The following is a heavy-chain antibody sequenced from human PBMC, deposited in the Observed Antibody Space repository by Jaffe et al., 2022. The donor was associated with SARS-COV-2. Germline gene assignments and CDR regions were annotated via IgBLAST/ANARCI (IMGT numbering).Heavy chain of an antibody. V-gene: IGHV3-30*18. CDR1: GFTFSSYG. CDR2: ISYDGSNK. CDR3: AKDVRGGVATYSGGSGYYYYGMDV. J-gene: IGHJ6*02. D-gene: IGHD5-12*01. Sequence: QVQLVESGGGVVQPGRSLRLSCAASGFTFSSYGMHWVRQAPGKGLEWVAVISYDGSNKYYADSVKGRFTISRDNSKNTLYLQMNSLRAEDTAVYYCAKDVRGGVATYSGGSGYYYYGMDVWGQGTTVTVSS.